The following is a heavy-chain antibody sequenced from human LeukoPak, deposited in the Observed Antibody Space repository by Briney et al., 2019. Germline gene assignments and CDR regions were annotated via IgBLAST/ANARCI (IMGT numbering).Heavy chain of an antibody. CDR2: IVGSGGIT. CDR1: GFTFSSYA. J-gene: IGHJ4*02. V-gene: IGHV3-23*01. Sequence: GGSLRPSCVASGFTFSSYAMNWVRQTPGKGLEWDPGIVGSGGITYYADSVKGRFTISRDNSKKTLYLQMNSLRAEDTAVYYCAKDGWNDIPDYWGQGTLVTVSS. CDR3: AKDGWNDIPDY. D-gene: IGHD1-1*01.